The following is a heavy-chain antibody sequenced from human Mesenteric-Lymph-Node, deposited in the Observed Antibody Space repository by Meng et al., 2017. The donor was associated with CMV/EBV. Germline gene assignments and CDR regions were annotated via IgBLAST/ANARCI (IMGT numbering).Heavy chain of an antibody. V-gene: IGHV4-30-4*05. CDR1: IDSDDYS. D-gene: IGHD3-3*01. J-gene: IGHJ5*02. CDR3: ARGTYDFWSGYRHNWFDP. CDR2: TFYSGGT. Sequence: IDSDDYSWSRIRQHPGKGLELIGYTFYSGGTYYNASLRSRVTISVDTSKNQFSLKLSSVTAADTAVYYCARGTYDFWSGYRHNWFDPWGQGTLVTVSS.